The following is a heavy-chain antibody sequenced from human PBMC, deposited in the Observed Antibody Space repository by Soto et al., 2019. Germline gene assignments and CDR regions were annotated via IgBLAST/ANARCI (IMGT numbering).Heavy chain of an antibody. CDR2: INQDGREK. J-gene: IGHJ3*02. V-gene: IGHV3-7*03. Sequence: HPGGSLRLSCTASGFTFSSYWMTWVRQAPGKGLEWVANINQDGREKDYVDSVKGRFTISRDNAKNSLYLQMNSLRAEDTAVYYCASAVLVVIGLDAFDIWGQGTMVTVSS. CDR3: ASAVLVVIGLDAFDI. D-gene: IGHD3-22*01. CDR1: GFTFSSYW.